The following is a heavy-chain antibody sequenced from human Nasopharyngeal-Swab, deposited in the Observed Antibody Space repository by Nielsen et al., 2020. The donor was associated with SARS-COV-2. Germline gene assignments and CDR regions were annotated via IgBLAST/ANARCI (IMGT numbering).Heavy chain of an antibody. D-gene: IGHD1-26*01. V-gene: IGHV3-48*01. J-gene: IGHJ4*02. CDR3: AKGRGSPSAPFDY. CDR2: ISSSSSTI. CDR1: GFTVSSNY. Sequence: GESLKISCAASGFTVSSNYMSWVRQAPGRGLEWVSYISSSSSTIYYVDSVKGRFTISRDIAKNSLYLQMSSLRAEDTAVYYCAKGRGSPSAPFDYWGQGTLVTVSS.